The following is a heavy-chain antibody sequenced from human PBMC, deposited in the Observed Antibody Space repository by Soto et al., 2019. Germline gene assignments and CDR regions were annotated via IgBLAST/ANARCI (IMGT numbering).Heavy chain of an antibody. J-gene: IGHJ6*02. D-gene: IGHD5-12*01. CDR2: ISYDGSNK. CDR3: AKDLRYGRGYDYGPYYYYYYGMDV. V-gene: IGHV3-30*18. Sequence: GGSLRLSCAASGFTFSSYGMHWVRQAPGKGLEWVAVISYDGSNKYYADSVKGRFPISRENSKNKLYLQMNSLRAEDTTVYYCAKDLRYGRGYDYGPYYYYYYGMDVWGQGTTVTVSS. CDR1: GFTFSSYG.